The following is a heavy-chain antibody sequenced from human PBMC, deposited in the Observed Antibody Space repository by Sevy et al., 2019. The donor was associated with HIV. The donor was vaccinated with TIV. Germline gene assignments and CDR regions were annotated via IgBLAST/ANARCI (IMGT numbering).Heavy chain of an antibody. Sequence: GGSLRLSCAASGFTFSSYSMNWVRQAPGKGLEWVSSISSSGSYRYYADSVKGRFTISRDNAENSLYLQMNSLRAEDTAVYYCARGDMTTVTKFDFWGQGTLVTVSS. CDR1: GFTFSSYS. J-gene: IGHJ4*02. CDR2: ISSSGSYR. V-gene: IGHV3-21*01. CDR3: ARGDMTTVTKFDF. D-gene: IGHD4-17*01.